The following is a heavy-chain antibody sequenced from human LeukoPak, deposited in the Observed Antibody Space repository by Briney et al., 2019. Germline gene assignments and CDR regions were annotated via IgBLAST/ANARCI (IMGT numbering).Heavy chain of an antibody. D-gene: IGHD4-23*01. CDR1: GFTFSGYA. Sequence: PGASLRLSCAASGFTFSGYAMSWVRQAPGKGLEWVSSISGGGGNTYYADSVKGRFTISRDNSKNTLYLQMNSLRAEDTAVYYCAKNGRWQAHYFDYWGQGTLVTVSS. CDR2: ISGGGGNT. J-gene: IGHJ4*02. V-gene: IGHV3-23*01. CDR3: AKNGRWQAHYFDY.